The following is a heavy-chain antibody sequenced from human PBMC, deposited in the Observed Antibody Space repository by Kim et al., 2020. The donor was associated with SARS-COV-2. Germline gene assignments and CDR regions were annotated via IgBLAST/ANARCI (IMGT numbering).Heavy chain of an antibody. CDR3: AREDLRGAAPPDF. V-gene: IGHV1-69*01. J-gene: IGHJ4*02. Sequence: KYAQKFQDRVTITADESSTTAYMELSSLTSEDTAVYYCAREDLRGAAPPDFWGQGTQVTVSS. D-gene: IGHD3-10*01.